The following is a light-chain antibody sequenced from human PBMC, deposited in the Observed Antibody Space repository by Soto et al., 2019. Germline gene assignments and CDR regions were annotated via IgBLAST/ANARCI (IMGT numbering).Light chain of an antibody. CDR1: SSDVGSYNL. J-gene: IGLJ2*01. Sequence: QSALTQPASMSGSPGQSITISCTGTSSDVGSYNLVSWYQQHPGKTPKLMIYEGSKRPSGVSNRFSGSKSGNTASLTISGLQAEDEADYYCCSYAGSSTLDVVFGGGTKVTVL. V-gene: IGLV2-23*01. CDR2: EGS. CDR3: CSYAGSSTLDVV.